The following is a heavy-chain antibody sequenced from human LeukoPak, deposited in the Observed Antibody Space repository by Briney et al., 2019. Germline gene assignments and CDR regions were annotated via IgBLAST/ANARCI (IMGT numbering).Heavy chain of an antibody. Sequence: GGSLRLSCAASGFTVSSYAMSWVRQAPGKGLEWVSAISGGGDSTYFADSVKGRFTISRDISKNTLYLQMNSLRAEDTTVYYCAKHYYGSGSYYTNWGQGTLVTVSS. J-gene: IGHJ4*02. D-gene: IGHD3-10*01. CDR1: GFTVSSYA. CDR3: AKHYYGSGSYYTN. V-gene: IGHV3-23*01. CDR2: ISGGGDST.